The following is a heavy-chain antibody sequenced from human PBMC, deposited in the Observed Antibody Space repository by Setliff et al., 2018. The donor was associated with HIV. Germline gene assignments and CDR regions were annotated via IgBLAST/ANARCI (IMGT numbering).Heavy chain of an antibody. CDR1: GFSFSDAW. Sequence: GGSLRLSCAASGFSFSDAWMSWVRQAPGKGLEWVGRIKSKSDGETTDYAAPVKGRFTISRDDSKNTFYLQMNSLESGDTAVYYCATDTVYSGWKHLDNWGQGTLVTVSS. CDR3: ATDTVYSGWKHLDN. J-gene: IGHJ4*02. D-gene: IGHD5-12*01. CDR2: IKSKSDGETT. V-gene: IGHV3-15*01.